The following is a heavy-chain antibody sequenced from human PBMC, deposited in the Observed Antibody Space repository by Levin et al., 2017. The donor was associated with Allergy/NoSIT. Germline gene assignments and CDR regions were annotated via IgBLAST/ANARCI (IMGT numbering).Heavy chain of an antibody. Sequence: RSQTLSLTCTVSGGXXXXYYWSGSREPHGKGLEWIGYIYYSGSTNYNPSLKSRVTISVDTSKNQFSLKLSSVTAADTAVYYCARVRYGGYCSGGSCYYFDYWGQGTLVTVSS. CDR2: IYYSGST. V-gene: IGHV4-59*01. CDR1: GGXXXXYY. J-gene: IGHJ4*02. CDR3: ARVRYGGYCSGGSCYYFDY. D-gene: IGHD2-15*01.